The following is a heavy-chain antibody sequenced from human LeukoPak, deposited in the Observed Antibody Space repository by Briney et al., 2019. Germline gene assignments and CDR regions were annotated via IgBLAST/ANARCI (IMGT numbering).Heavy chain of an antibody. CDR2: IGTSGNTI. CDR3: ARDQWLDY. D-gene: IGHD6-19*01. J-gene: IGHJ4*02. CDR1: GFTFSGYI. Sequence: GGSLRLSCAASGFTFSGYIMNWVRQAPGKGLEWISLIGTSGNTIYYADSVKGRFTVSRDNAKNSLYLQMNSLRAEDTAVYYCARDQWLDYWGQGTLVTVSS. V-gene: IGHV3-48*01.